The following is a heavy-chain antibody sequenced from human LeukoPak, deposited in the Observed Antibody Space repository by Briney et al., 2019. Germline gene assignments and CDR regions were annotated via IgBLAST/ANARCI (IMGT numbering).Heavy chain of an antibody. V-gene: IGHV3-66*01. D-gene: IGHD3-22*01. CDR2: IYSGGST. CDR1: GFTVSSNY. J-gene: IGHJ4*02. CDR3: ARDPTPYYYDSSGYGY. Sequence: GSLRLSCAASGFTVSSNYMSWVRQAPGKGLEWFSVIYSGGSTYYADSVKGRFTISRDNSKNTLYLQMNSLRAEDTAVYYCARDPTPYYYDSSGYGYWGQGTLVTVSS.